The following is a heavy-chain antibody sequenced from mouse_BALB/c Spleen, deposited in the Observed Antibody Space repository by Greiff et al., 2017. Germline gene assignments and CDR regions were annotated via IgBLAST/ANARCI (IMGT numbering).Heavy chain of an antibody. Sequence: EVQLQESGPGLVKPSQSLSLTCTVTGYSITSDYAWNWIRQFPGNKLEWMGYISYSGSTSYNPSLKSRISITRDTSKNQFFLQLNSVTTEDTATYYCASTGPGVGYWGQGTTLTVSS. CDR3: ASTGPGVGY. J-gene: IGHJ2*01. CDR2: ISYSGST. V-gene: IGHV3-2*02. CDR1: GYSITSDYA. D-gene: IGHD4-1*01.